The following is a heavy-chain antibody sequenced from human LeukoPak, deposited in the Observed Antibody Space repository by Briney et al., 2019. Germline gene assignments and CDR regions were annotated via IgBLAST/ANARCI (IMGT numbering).Heavy chain of an antibody. J-gene: IGHJ6*02. CDR1: GGSISTYY. Sequence: SETLSLTCTVSGGSISTYYWSWIRQPPGKGLEWIGYIYYSGSTNYNPSLKSRVTISVDTSKNQFSLKLSSVTAADTAVYYCARHIRSSGTLYYYYYGMDVWGQGTTVTVS. D-gene: IGHD6-19*01. CDR2: IYYSGST. V-gene: IGHV4-59*08. CDR3: ARHIRSSGTLYYYYYGMDV.